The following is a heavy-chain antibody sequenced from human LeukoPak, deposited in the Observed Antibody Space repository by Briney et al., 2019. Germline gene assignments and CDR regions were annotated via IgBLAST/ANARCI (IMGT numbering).Heavy chain of an antibody. D-gene: IGHD2-21*02. CDR1: GGSISSTSYY. Sequence: SETLSLTCTVSGGSISSTSYYWGWIRQPPGKGLEWIGTINYSGSTYYNPSLKSRVTISVDTSRNQISLKLNSVTAADTAMYYCARHGDLLSPFQTWGQGTLVTVST. CDR2: INYSGST. CDR3: ARHGDLLSPFQT. J-gene: IGHJ5*02. V-gene: IGHV4-39*01.